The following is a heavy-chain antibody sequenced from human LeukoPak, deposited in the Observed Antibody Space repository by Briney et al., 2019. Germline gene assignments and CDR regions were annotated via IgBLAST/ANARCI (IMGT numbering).Heavy chain of an antibody. Sequence: GGSLRLSCAASGFTFTTYAMSWVRQAPGKGLEWVSAISGSGGSTCYADSVKGRFTISRDNAENSLYLQMNSLRAEDTAVYYCARDGNSRGMNVWGQGTTVTVSS. V-gene: IGHV3-23*01. CDR2: ISGSGGST. CDR3: ARDGNSRGMNV. J-gene: IGHJ6*02. D-gene: IGHD4-23*01. CDR1: GFTFTTYA.